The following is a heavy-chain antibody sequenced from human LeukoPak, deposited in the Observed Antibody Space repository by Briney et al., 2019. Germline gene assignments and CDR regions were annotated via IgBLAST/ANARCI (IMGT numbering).Heavy chain of an antibody. J-gene: IGHJ4*02. CDR1: GLTLSGYW. D-gene: IGHD5-18*01. CDR2: INGDASST. CDR3: ARARGNTYGYFEY. Sequence: GGSLRLSCAASGLTLSGYWMHWVRQAPGKGLVWVSRINGDASSTSYADSVKGRFTISRDNAKSTLYLQMNRLRVEGTAVYYCARARGNTYGYFEYWGQGTLVTVSS. V-gene: IGHV3-74*01.